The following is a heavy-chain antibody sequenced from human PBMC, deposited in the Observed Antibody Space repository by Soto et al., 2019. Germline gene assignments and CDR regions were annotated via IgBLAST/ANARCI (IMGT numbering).Heavy chain of an antibody. CDR3: ASSTKYGDSVIFDY. D-gene: IGHD4-17*01. Sequence: SETLSLTCTVSGGSISSSSYYWGWIRQPPGKGLEWIGSIYYSGSTYYNPSLKSRVTISVDTSKNQFSLKLSSVTAADTAVYYCASSTKYGDSVIFDYWGQGTLVTVSS. J-gene: IGHJ4*02. CDR2: IYYSGST. CDR1: GGSISSSSYY. V-gene: IGHV4-39*01.